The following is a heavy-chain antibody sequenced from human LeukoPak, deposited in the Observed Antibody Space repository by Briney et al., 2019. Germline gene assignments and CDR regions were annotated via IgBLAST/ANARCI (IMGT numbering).Heavy chain of an antibody. D-gene: IGHD3-22*01. V-gene: IGHV4-39*07. CDR2: INHSGST. CDR1: GGSISSGGYY. CDR3: ARGRGYYDSSGYSLPTDY. J-gene: IGHJ4*02. Sequence: SETLSLTCTVSGGSISSGGYYWSWIRQPPGKGLEWIGEINHSGSTNYNPSLKSRVTISVDTSKNQFSLKLSSVTAADTAVYYCARGRGYYDSSGYSLPTDYWGQGTLVTVSS.